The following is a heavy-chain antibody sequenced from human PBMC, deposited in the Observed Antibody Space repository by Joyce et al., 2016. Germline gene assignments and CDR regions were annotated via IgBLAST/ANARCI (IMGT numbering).Heavy chain of an antibody. V-gene: IGHV3-73*02. CDR1: GFTLSGSS. D-gene: IGHD3-3*01. CDR3: SNCDLWSGYSPSRDV. J-gene: IGHJ6*02. Sequence: EVQLVESGGGLVQPGGSLKLSCAVSGFTLSGSSVHWVRQACGKGLEWVGRIRSKANGDVRAYGESVKGRFSISRDDSKNTAYLQMNSLKTEDTAVYYCSNCDLWSGYSPSRDVWGQGSTVTVSS. CDR2: IRSKANGDVR.